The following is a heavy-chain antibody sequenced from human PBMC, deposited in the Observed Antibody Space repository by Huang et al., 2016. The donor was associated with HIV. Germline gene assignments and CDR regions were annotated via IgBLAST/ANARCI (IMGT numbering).Heavy chain of an antibody. J-gene: IGHJ6*03. V-gene: IGHV3-49*03. Sequence: VESGGDAVQSGRSLRLSCRGSGFIFNDFAINWFRNCPIKGLEWIGFVGSIAFGGAAKSAPSVKDRFSVSRDEAKNVAFLQMENLQVDDTAVYYCSPTGDDYFYYYMDVWGNGTTVIVS. D-gene: IGHD4-17*01. CDR3: SPTGDDYFYYYMDV. CDR1: GFIFNDFA. CDR2: VGSIAFGGAA.